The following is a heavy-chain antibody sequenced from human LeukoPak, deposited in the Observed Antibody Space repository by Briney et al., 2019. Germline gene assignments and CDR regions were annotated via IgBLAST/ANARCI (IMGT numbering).Heavy chain of an antibody. CDR3: AKGPGRITLSGEVVSDFFDS. CDR1: GFTFNKFA. D-gene: IGHD3-3*01. V-gene: IGHV3-23*01. Sequence: GGSLRLSCKTSGFTFNKFAMSWVRQAPGKGPVWVAATNDRGDYTYYPASVKGRFTISRDNSQNTLYLQINNLGAEDTATYYCAKGPGRITLSGEVVSDFFDSWGQGTLVTAS. J-gene: IGHJ5*01. CDR2: TNDRGDYT.